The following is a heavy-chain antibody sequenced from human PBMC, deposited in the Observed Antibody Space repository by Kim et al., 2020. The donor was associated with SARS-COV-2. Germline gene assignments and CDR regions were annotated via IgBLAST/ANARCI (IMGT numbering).Heavy chain of an antibody. J-gene: IGHJ4*02. Sequence: GGSLRLSCAASGFTFSSYSMNWVRQAPGKGLEWVSSISSSSSYIYYADSVKGRFTISRDNAKNSLYLQMNSLRAEDTAVYYCASQVGATGVDHWGQGTLVTVSS. CDR2: ISSSSSYI. V-gene: IGHV3-21*04. CDR3: ASQVGATGVDH. D-gene: IGHD1-26*01. CDR1: GFTFSSYS.